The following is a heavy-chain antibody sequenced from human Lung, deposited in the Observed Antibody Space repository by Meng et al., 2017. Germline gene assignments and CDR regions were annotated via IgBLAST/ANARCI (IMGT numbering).Heavy chain of an antibody. CDR2: STGDGIST. D-gene: IGHD2/OR15-2a*01. Sequence: FGGAYVQSGGSLWLACAATGISFRTHWMYWVSQAPGNWLECVSRSTGDGISTIFTDSVEGRFTMFTDNIKNSLTIQMNTLSAEEMAVYYCAREGMSMDDWGQGTLVTVSS. CDR3: AREGMSMDD. CDR1: GISFRTHW. J-gene: IGHJ4*02. V-gene: IGHV3-74*01.